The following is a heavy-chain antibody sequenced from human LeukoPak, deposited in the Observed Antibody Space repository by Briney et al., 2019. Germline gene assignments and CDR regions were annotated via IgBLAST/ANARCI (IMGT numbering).Heavy chain of an antibody. CDR1: GYYIKNGYY. Sequence: KPSETLSLTCTVSGYYIKNGYYWGWIRQPPGKGLEWIGSIHHSGSTYYNPPLKSRVTISVDTSKNQFSLKVTSVTAADTAVYYCARPFRGYHNYMGVWGKGTTVIVSS. V-gene: IGHV4-38-2*02. CDR2: IHHSGST. D-gene: IGHD3-10*01. CDR3: ARPFRGYHNYMGV. J-gene: IGHJ6*03.